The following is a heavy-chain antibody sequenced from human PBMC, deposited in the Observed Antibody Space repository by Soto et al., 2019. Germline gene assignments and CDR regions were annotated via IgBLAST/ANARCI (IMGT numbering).Heavy chain of an antibody. J-gene: IGHJ3*02. CDR1: GFTCNNAW. D-gene: IGHD1-20*01. CDR3: STLNSDGFDI. Sequence: SLRLSCASSGFTCNNAWMSWVRQGPGKGLEWVGRIKSKTDGGTTDYAAPVKGRFTFLRDDSKNTLYLQMHSLKTEDTATYYCSTLNSDGFDIWGQGTMVTVSS. CDR2: IKSKTDGGTT. V-gene: IGHV3-15*01.